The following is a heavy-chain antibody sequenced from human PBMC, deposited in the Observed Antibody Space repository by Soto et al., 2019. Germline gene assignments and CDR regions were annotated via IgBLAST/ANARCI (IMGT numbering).Heavy chain of an antibody. D-gene: IGHD1-7*01. CDR2: ISYDGSNK. V-gene: IGHV3-30*18. CDR1: GFTFSSYG. Sequence: HPGGSLRLSCAASGFTFSSYGMHWVRQAPGKGLEWVAVISYDGSNKYYADSVKGRFTISRDNSKNTLYLQMNSLRAEDTAVYYCAKDRGYNWNYNWFDPWGQGTLVTVSS. J-gene: IGHJ5*02. CDR3: AKDRGYNWNYNWFDP.